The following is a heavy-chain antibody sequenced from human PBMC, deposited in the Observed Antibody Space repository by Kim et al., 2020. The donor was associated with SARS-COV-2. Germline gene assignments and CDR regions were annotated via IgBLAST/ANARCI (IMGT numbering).Heavy chain of an antibody. CDR2: ISGSGGTT. D-gene: IGHD3-22*01. V-gene: IGHV3-23*01. CDR3: AKSNSGYYAYLDS. J-gene: IGHJ4*02. Sequence: GGSLRLSCAAYGFTFSTYGMSWVRRAPDKGLEWVSVISGSGGTTYYSDSVKGRFTISRDNSKNTLYLQMNSLRAEDTAEYYCAKSNSGYYAYLDSWGQGILVTVSS. CDR1: GFTFSTYG.